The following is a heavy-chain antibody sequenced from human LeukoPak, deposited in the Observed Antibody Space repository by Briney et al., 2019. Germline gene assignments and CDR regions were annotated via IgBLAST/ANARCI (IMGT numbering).Heavy chain of an antibody. CDR1: GYTFTAYY. D-gene: IGHD1-26*01. Sequence: ASVKVSCKASGYTFTAYYVHWVRQAPGQGLEWMGWINPNIGGTNYAQKFQGRVTMTRDTSISTAYMELSRLRSDDTAVYYCARIREWDSPVGAFDYWGQGALVTVSS. CDR2: INPNIGGT. V-gene: IGHV1-2*02. CDR3: ARIREWDSPVGAFDY. J-gene: IGHJ4*01.